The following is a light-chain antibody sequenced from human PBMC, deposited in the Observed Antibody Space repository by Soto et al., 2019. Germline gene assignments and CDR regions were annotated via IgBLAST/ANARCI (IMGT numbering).Light chain of an antibody. CDR1: QSVSSSY. Sequence: EIVLTQSPGTLSLSPGERATLSCRASQSVSSSYLAWYQQKPGQAARLLLYGASSRATGIPDRFSGSGSATTYTLTISRLEPADFAAYYCQQYGSSHPDTFGQGTKVDI. CDR3: QQYGSSHPDT. V-gene: IGKV3-20*01. CDR2: GAS. J-gene: IGKJ1*01.